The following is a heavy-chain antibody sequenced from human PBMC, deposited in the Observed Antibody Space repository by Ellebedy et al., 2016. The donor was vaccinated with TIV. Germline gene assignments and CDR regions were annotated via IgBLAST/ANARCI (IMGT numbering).Heavy chain of an antibody. J-gene: IGHJ6*02. Sequence: PGGSLRLSCAASGFTSSSYSMHWVLPAPGKGLEWVSYISSSSSIYYADSVKGRFTISRDNAKTSLYLQMNSLRAEDTDVYYGAGGGNRWAMDVWGQGTTVTVSS. CDR2: ISSSSSI. CDR3: AGGGNRWAMDV. CDR1: GFTSSSYS. V-gene: IGHV3-48*04. D-gene: IGHD4-23*01.